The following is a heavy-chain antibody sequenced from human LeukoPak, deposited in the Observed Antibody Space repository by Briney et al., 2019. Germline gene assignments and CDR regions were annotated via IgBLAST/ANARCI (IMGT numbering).Heavy chain of an antibody. J-gene: IGHJ5*02. D-gene: IGHD1-7*01. CDR1: GGSISSSSYY. CDR3: ARREAMGTNNWFDP. V-gene: IGHV4-39*01. Sequence: SETLSLTCSVSGGSISSSSYYWGWIRQPPGKGLEWIGSIFYSGSTFYNPSLKSRVTISVDTSKNQFSLKLSSVTAADTAVYYGARREAMGTNNWFDPWGQGTLVTVSS. CDR2: IFYSGST.